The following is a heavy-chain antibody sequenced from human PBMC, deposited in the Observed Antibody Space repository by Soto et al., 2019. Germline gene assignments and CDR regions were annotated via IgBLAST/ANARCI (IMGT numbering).Heavy chain of an antibody. Sequence: PGGSLRLSCAASGFTFSSYSMNWVRQAPGKGLEWVSYISSSSSTIYYADSVKGRFTISRDNAKNSLYLQMNSLRAEDTAVYYCASYDYEDAFDIWGQGTMVTVSS. CDR3: ASYDYEDAFDI. V-gene: IGHV3-48*01. J-gene: IGHJ3*02. D-gene: IGHD4-17*01. CDR2: ISSSSSTI. CDR1: GFTFSSYS.